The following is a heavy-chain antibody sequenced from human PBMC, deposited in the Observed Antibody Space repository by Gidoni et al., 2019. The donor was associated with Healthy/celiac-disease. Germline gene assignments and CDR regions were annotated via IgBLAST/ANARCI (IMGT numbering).Heavy chain of an antibody. CDR1: RFPFSSYA. CDR2: ISYDGSNK. D-gene: IGHD2-15*01. Sequence: QVQLVESGGGVVQPGRSLRLSCATSRFPFSSYAMHWVRQAPGKGLELVAGISYDGSNKYYADSVKGRFTISRDNSKNTLYLQMNSLRAEDTAVYYCAREGIVVVGHFDYWGQGTLVTVSS. CDR3: AREGIVVVGHFDY. J-gene: IGHJ4*02. V-gene: IGHV3-30-3*01.